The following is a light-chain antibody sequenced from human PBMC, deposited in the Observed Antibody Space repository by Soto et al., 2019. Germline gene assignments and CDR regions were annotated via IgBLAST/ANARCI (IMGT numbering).Light chain of an antibody. V-gene: IGKV1-13*02. Sequence: AIPLTQSPSSLSASVGDRVTITCRASQVILTTVAWYQQKPGKAPKLLIYDASTLESGVPSRFRGSGSGTDFTLTIGSLQPEDFASYYCQQFASYPVTFGQGTKVEIK. CDR2: DAS. CDR1: QVILTT. J-gene: IGKJ1*01. CDR3: QQFASYPVT.